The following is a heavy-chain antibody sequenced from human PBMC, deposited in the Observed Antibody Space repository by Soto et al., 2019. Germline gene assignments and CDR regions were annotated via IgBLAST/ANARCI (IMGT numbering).Heavy chain of an antibody. CDR3: ASFILVAATWDAFDI. Sequence: ASVKVSCKASGYTFTSYDINWVRQATGQGLECMGWMNPNSGNTGYAQKFQGRVTMTRNTSISTAYMELSSLRSEDTAVYYCASFILVAATWDAFDIWGQGTMVTVSS. J-gene: IGHJ3*02. V-gene: IGHV1-8*01. CDR2: MNPNSGNT. CDR1: GYTFTSYD. D-gene: IGHD2-15*01.